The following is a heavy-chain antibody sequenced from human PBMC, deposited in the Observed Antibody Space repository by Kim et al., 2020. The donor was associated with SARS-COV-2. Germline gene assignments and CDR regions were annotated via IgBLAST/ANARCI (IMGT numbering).Heavy chain of an antibody. CDR3: ARASYSGSYFGY. V-gene: IGHV1-69*01. Sequence: NYAQKFQGRVTITADESTSTAYMELSSLRSEDTAVYYCARASYSGSYFGYWGQGTLVTVSS. D-gene: IGHD1-26*01. J-gene: IGHJ4*02.